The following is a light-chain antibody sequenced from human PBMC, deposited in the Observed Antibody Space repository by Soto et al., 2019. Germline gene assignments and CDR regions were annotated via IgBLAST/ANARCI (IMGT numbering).Light chain of an antibody. CDR2: DAS. Sequence: IVFTQSPATLFLSPGERAALSCRASQSLITFVAWYQHKPGQPPRLLIYDASKRATGIPTRFSGSDSASGTDFTLFISRLEPEDSGVFYCQQNGRSPTFGPGTKVDIK. V-gene: IGKV3-11*01. CDR3: QQNGRSPT. CDR1: QSLITF. J-gene: IGKJ3*01.